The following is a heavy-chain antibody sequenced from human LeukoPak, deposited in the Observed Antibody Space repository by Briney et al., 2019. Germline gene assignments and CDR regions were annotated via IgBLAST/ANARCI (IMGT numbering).Heavy chain of an antibody. CDR2: ISSSSNKI. CDR3: ARSGLRFLELLDY. V-gene: IGHV3-48*02. CDR1: GFTFSSYS. J-gene: IGHJ4*02. Sequence: GGSLRLSCAASGFTFSSYSMNWVRQAPGKGLEWVSYISSSSNKIYYADSMKGRFITSRDNAKNSLYLQMNSLRDEDTAVYYCARSGLRFLELLDYWGQGTLVTVSS. D-gene: IGHD3-3*01.